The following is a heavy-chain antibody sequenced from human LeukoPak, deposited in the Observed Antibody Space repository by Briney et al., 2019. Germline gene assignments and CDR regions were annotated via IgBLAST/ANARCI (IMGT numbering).Heavy chain of an antibody. CDR2: IYYRSKWYS. Sequence: TLSLTCAISGDSVSNKNTAWNWIRQSRSRGLEWLGRIYYRSKWYSDYAVSVKGRITINPDTSKNQFSLLLNSVTPEDTAVYFCGRAEHDWGSDYWGQGTLVTVSS. J-gene: IGHJ4*02. CDR3: GRAEHDWGSDY. D-gene: IGHD3-9*01. CDR1: GDSVSNKNTA. V-gene: IGHV6-1*01.